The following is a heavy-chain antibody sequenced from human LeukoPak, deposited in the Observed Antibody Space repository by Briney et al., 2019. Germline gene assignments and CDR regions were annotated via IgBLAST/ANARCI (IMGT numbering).Heavy chain of an antibody. CDR1: GFTFSSYD. Sequence: GGSLRLSCAASGFTFSSYDMHWVRQPTGGGLEWVSGIGTAGDTYYLGSVKGRFTISRENAQNSLYLQMNSLRAGDTAVYYCIRDGLGTSPYDLWGQGALVTVSS. D-gene: IGHD7-27*01. CDR3: IRDGLGTSPYDL. J-gene: IGHJ5*02. CDR2: IGTAGDT. V-gene: IGHV3-13*01.